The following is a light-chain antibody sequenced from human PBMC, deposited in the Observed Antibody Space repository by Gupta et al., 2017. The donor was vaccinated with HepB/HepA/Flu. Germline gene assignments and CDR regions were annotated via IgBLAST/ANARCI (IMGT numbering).Light chain of an antibody. J-gene: IGLJ2*01. Sequence: QSVLTQPPSVSGAPGQRVTISCTVRSSNIGAGYDVHWYQQLPGTPSKLLIYGNSNRPSGVPDRFSGSKSGTSASLAITGLQAEDEADYYCQSYDSSLSGVVFGGGTKLTVL. CDR1: SSNIGAGYD. CDR2: GNS. CDR3: QSYDSSLSGVV. V-gene: IGLV1-40*01.